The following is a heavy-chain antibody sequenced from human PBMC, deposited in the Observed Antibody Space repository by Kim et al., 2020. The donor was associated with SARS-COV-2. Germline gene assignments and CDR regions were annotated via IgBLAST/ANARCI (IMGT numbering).Heavy chain of an antibody. CDR3: AGQMSGVDY. D-gene: IGHD3-10*01. Sequence: SETLSLTCTVSGGSISSYYWSWIRQPPGKGLEWIGYIYYSGSTNYNPSLKSRVTISVDTSKNQFSLKLSSVTAADTAVYYCAGQMSGVDYWGQGTLVTVSS. CDR2: IYYSGST. V-gene: IGHV4-59*01. J-gene: IGHJ4*02. CDR1: GGSISSYY.